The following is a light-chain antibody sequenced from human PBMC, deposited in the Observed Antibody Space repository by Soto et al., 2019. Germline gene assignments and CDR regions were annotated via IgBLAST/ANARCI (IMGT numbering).Light chain of an antibody. CDR1: SSDVGAYNY. Sequence: QSVLTQPPSASGSPGQSVTISCTGTSSDVGAYNYVSWYQQHPGKAPKLIISEVIKRPSAVPARFSGAKSGNTASLTVSGRQAADEDAYYCSSYAGSNNFGVFGGGTQLTVL. J-gene: IGLJ2*01. CDR2: EVI. V-gene: IGLV2-8*01. CDR3: SSYAGSNNFGV.